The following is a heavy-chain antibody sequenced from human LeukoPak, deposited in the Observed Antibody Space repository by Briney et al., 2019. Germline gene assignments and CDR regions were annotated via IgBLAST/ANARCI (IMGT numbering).Heavy chain of an antibody. Sequence: SETLSLTCAVYGESFSGYYWTWIRQPPGKGLQWIGEIIESGATKYMSSLKSRVTISIDTSKSQFSLNLTSVTAADTAVYYCARGLASGYPPIPFDYWGQGTPVTVSS. D-gene: IGHD3-3*01. CDR1: GESFSGYY. J-gene: IGHJ4*02. V-gene: IGHV4-34*12. CDR2: IIESGAT. CDR3: ARGLASGYPPIPFDY.